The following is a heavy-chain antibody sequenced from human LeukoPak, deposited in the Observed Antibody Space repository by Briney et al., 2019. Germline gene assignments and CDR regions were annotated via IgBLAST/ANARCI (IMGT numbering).Heavy chain of an antibody. Sequence: QAGGSLRLSRAASGFSFSRHAMNWVRQAPGKGLEWISHISGGSDIIEYADSVRGRFTISRDNGRGSLYLQMNSLRVEDTAVYYCARYGSGRNYIDPFDFWGQGTLVAVSS. J-gene: IGHJ4*02. CDR3: ARYGSGRNYIDPFDF. V-gene: IGHV3-48*01. CDR2: ISGGSDII. CDR1: GFSFSRHA. D-gene: IGHD3-10*01.